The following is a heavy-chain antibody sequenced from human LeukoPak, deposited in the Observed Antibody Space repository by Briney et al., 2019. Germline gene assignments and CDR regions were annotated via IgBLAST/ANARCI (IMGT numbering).Heavy chain of an antibody. CDR3: ARAQYITMIVARLYQFDD. CDR1: GYTFTGYY. J-gene: IGHJ4*02. Sequence: ASVKVSCKASGYTFTGYYMHWVRQAPGQGLEWVGWINPNSGGTNYAQKFQGRVTMTKDTSTSTVYMELSSLRSEDTAVYYCARAQYITMIVARLYQFDDWGQGTLVTVSS. CDR2: INPNSGGT. D-gene: IGHD3-22*01. V-gene: IGHV1-2*02.